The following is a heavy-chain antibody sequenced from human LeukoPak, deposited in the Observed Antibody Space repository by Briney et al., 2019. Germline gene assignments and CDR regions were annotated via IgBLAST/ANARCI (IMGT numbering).Heavy chain of an antibody. CDR3: TSYRAESLQH. V-gene: IGHV3-21*01. CDR2: ISSSGSYI. J-gene: IGHJ1*01. Sequence: GGSLRLSCAASGFTFSTYGMNWVRQAPGKGLEWVSSISSSGSYIYYADSVKGRFTISRDNAKNSLYLQMNSLRAEDTAVYYCTSYRAESLQHWGQGTLVTVSS. CDR1: GFTFSTYG.